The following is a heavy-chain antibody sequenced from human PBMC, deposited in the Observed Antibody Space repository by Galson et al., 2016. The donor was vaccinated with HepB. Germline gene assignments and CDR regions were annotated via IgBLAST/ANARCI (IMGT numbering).Heavy chain of an antibody. CDR1: QLPLTNAW. Sequence: SLRLSCAVSQLPLTNAWMSWVRQAPGKGLEWVGRIKNKVDGGTIDYAAPVRGRFTTSIDDSKNTLHLQMNSLKTEDTAVYYCTPDNGRLAFEVWGPGTKVTVSS. D-gene: IGHD2-8*01. J-gene: IGHJ3*01. CDR3: TPDNGRLAFEV. V-gene: IGHV3-15*01. CDR2: IKNKVDGGTI.